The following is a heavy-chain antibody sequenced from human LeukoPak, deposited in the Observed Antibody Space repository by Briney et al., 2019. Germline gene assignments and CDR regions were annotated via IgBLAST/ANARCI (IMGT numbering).Heavy chain of an antibody. V-gene: IGHV7-4-1*02. CDR1: GYTFTGYY. CDR3: ARDRWFGELDAFDI. D-gene: IGHD3-10*01. J-gene: IGHJ3*02. Sequence: ASVKVSCKASGYTFTGYYMHWVRQAPGQGLEWMGWINTNTGNPTFAQGFTGRFVFSLDTSVSTAYLQISSLKAEDTAVYYCARDRWFGELDAFDIWGQGTMVTVSS. CDR2: INTNTGNP.